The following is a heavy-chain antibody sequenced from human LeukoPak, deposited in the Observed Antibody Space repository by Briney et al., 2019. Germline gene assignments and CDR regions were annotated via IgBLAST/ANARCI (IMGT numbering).Heavy chain of an antibody. V-gene: IGHV1-69*13. J-gene: IGHJ4*02. CDR3: ARTGGDIVVVPDADFFDC. CDR1: GGTFSTSA. CDR2: IIPIVGTA. D-gene: IGHD2-2*01. Sequence: SVKVSCKASGGTFSTSAISWVRQAPGHGLEWMGGIIPIVGTANYAQKFQGRVTITADESTSTAYMALSSLRSEDPAVYYCARTGGDIVVVPDADFFDCWGEGTLVSVS.